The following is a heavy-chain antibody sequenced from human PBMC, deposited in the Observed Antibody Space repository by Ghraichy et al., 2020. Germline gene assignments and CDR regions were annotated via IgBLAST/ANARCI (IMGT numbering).Heavy chain of an antibody. CDR2: ITWNSGII. CDR1: GFPFDDYA. D-gene: IGHD2-2*01. J-gene: IGHJ6*02. V-gene: IGHV3-9*01. CDR3: AKDQLRYCSSPACYVMDV. Sequence: GGSLRLSCAASGFPFDDYAMHWVRQAPGKGLEWVSGITWNSGIIGYADSVKGRFTISRDNAKNSLYLQMNSLRAEDTALYYCAKDQLRYCSSPACYVMDVWGQGTTFTVSS.